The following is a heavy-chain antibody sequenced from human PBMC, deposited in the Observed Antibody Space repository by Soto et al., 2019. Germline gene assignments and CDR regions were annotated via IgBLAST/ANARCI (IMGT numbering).Heavy chain of an antibody. CDR3: ATGVELDDMDV. V-gene: IGHV3-9*01. D-gene: IGHD1-7*01. CDR1: GFPFDDFA. J-gene: IGHJ6*03. CDR2: ISWNSGTI. Sequence: EVHLVESGGGLVQPGRSLRLYCAASGFPFDDFAMHLVRQAPGKGLEWVSTISWNSGTIGYADTVKGRFTISRDNYTNSLYLQMNSLRADDTSLYYCATGVELDDMDVWGKGTTVTVSS.